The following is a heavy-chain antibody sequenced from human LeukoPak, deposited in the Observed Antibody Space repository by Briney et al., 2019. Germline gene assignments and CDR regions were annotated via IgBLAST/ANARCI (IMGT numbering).Heavy chain of an antibody. Sequence: GGSLRLYCAASGFTFDDYAMHWVRHAPGKGLEWVSGISWNSGSIGYADSVKGRFTISRDNAKNSLYLQMNSLRAEDTALYYCPKKAAAFDIWGQGTMVTVSS. V-gene: IGHV3-9*01. J-gene: IGHJ3*02. CDR2: ISWNSGSI. CDR3: PKKAAAFDI. D-gene: IGHD6-25*01. CDR1: GFTFDDYA.